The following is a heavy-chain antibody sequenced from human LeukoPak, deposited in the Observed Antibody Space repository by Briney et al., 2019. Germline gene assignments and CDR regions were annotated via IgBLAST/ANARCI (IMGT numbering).Heavy chain of an antibody. D-gene: IGHD3-3*01. CDR1: GFSFSSNW. J-gene: IGHJ4*02. Sequence: GGSLRLSCTASGFSFSSNWMTWVRQAPGKGLEWVGNINPDGSEKFYVDSVRGRFTISRDNSKNTVYLDVTSLTPEDAAVYYCAREGTYSDYWSGYFEYWGQGTRVIVSS. CDR2: INPDGSEK. CDR3: AREGTYSDYWSGYFEY. V-gene: IGHV3-7*01.